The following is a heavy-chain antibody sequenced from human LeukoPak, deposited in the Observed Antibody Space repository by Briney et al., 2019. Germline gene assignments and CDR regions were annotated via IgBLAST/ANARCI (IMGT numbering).Heavy chain of an antibody. V-gene: IGHV3-20*04. J-gene: IGHJ3*02. Sequence: GGSLRLSCAASGFTFDDYGMNWVRQAPGKGLEWVSTITWNGGNTAYADSVKGRFTISRDNAKNSLYLQMNSLRAEDTALYYCAKVLWFGELLNRGDAFDIWGQGTMVTVSS. CDR1: GFTFDDYG. D-gene: IGHD3-10*01. CDR2: ITWNGGNT. CDR3: AKVLWFGELLNRGDAFDI.